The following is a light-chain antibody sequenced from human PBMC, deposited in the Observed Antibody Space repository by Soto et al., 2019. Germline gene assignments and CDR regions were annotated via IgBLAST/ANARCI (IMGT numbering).Light chain of an antibody. Sequence: ILVTQSPGTLSLSPGERATISCRASQSVGNNYLAWYQQRPGQTPRLLIYGASSRATGIPDRFSGSGSGTDFSLTISTLEPEDFAVYYCQQYGRSPPITFGQGTRLEIK. CDR1: QSVGNNY. CDR3: QQYGRSPPIT. V-gene: IGKV3-20*01. CDR2: GAS. J-gene: IGKJ5*01.